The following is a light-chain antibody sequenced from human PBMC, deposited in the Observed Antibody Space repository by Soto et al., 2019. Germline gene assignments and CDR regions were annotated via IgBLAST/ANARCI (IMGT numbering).Light chain of an antibody. CDR1: QSIGSD. CDR2: GAT. Sequence: EILLAQSPGTLSLSPGERATLSCRASQSIGSDLAWYQQKPGQAPRLILYGATTRATGIPARFGGFGSGTYFTLFITMQSEDFAVYYCQQYSDWPAVTFGGGTKVDIK. V-gene: IGKV3-15*01. CDR3: QQYSDWPAVT. J-gene: IGKJ4*01.